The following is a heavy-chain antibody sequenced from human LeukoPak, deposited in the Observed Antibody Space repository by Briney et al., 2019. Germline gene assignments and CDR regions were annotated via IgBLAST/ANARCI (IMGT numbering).Heavy chain of an antibody. CDR1: GGSFSGYY. CDR3: ATGGTVVADDAFDI. Sequence: PSETLSLTCAVYGGSFSGYYWSWFRQPPGKGLEWIGEINHSGNTNYYPSLKSRVTISVDTSKNQFSLKLSSVTAADTAVYYCATGGTVVADDAFDIWGQGTMVTVFS. J-gene: IGHJ3*02. D-gene: IGHD2-2*01. CDR2: INHSGNT. V-gene: IGHV4-34*01.